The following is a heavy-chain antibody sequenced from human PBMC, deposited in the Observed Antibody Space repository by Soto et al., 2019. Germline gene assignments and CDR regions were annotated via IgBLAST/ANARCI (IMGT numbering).Heavy chain of an antibody. Sequence: GGSLRLSCAASGFTFSSYAMSWVRQAPGKGLEWVSAISGSGGSTYYADSVKGRFTISRDNSKNTLYLQMNSLRAEDTAVYYCAKVYYDFWSGYYIPMSFDYWGQGTLVTVS. V-gene: IGHV3-23*01. CDR2: ISGSGGST. J-gene: IGHJ4*02. D-gene: IGHD3-3*01. CDR3: AKVYYDFWSGYYIPMSFDY. CDR1: GFTFSSYA.